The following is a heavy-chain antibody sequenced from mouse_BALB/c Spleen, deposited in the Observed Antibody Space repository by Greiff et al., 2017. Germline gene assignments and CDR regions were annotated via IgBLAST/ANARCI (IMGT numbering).Heavy chain of an antibody. CDR1: GYSITSGYY. V-gene: IGHV3-6*02. D-gene: IGHD2-4*01. J-gene: IGHJ4*01. Sequence: EVKLVESGPGLVKPSQSLSLTCSVTGYSITSGYYWNWIRQFPGNQLEWMGYISYDGSNNYNPSLKNRISITRDTSKNQFFLKLNSVTTEDTATYYCASRYYDYDGAMDYWGQGTSVTVSS. CDR2: ISYDGSN. CDR3: ASRYYDYDGAMDY.